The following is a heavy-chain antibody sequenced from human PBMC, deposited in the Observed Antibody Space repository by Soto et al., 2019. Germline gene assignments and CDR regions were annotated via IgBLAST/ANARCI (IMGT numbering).Heavy chain of an antibody. CDR1: NSSLGALR. Sequence: SQTLSLTLPISNSSLGALRSTVIRQPPANALEWIGELILHGSTNYNPPLKGRVTFSLDTSKSQSYLHAMSVTAADTAVYYCARSPLSYDYVRQTWREVGDSFNVWGRGTSVS. CDR2: LILHGST. J-gene: IGHJ3*01. D-gene: IGHD3-10*02. CDR3: ARSPLSYDYVRQTWREVGDSFNV. V-gene: IGHV4-34*12.